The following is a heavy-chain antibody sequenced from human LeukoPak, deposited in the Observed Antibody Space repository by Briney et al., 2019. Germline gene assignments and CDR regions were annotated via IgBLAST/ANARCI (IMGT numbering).Heavy chain of an antibody. Sequence: GGSLRLSCAASGFTFSSYGMHWVRQAPGKGLEWVAVISYDGSNKYYADSVKGRFTISRDNSKNTLYLQMNSLRAEDTAVYYCAKDMWLRAKYGMDVWGQGTTVTVSS. D-gene: IGHD3-22*01. J-gene: IGHJ6*02. CDR2: ISYDGSNK. CDR1: GFTFSSYG. CDR3: AKDMWLRAKYGMDV. V-gene: IGHV3-30*18.